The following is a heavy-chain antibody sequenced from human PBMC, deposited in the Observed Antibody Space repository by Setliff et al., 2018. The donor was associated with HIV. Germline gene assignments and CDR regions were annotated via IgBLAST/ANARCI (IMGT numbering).Heavy chain of an antibody. CDR1: GGSISSYY. V-gene: IGHV4-59*01. D-gene: IGHD2-15*01. CDR2: IYYSGST. CDR3: ASLLGYCSGGSCYSGWFDP. Sequence: PSETLSLTCTVSGGSISSYYWSWIRQPPGKGLEWIGYIYYSGSTNYNPSLKSRVTISVDTSKNQFPLKLSSVTAADTAVYYCASLLGYCSGGSCYSGWFDPWGQGTLVTV. J-gene: IGHJ5*02.